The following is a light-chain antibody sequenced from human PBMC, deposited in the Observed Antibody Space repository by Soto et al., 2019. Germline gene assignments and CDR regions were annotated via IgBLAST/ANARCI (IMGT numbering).Light chain of an antibody. Sequence: DIQMTQSPSSLSASVGDRVTITCRASQGISNYLAWYQQRPGRVPKLLIYGASNLQSEVPSRFSGSGSGTDFTLTISSLQPEDVATYYCQKYDSAARTFGQGTKVDIK. CDR2: GAS. CDR1: QGISNY. J-gene: IGKJ1*01. CDR3: QKYDSAART. V-gene: IGKV1-27*01.